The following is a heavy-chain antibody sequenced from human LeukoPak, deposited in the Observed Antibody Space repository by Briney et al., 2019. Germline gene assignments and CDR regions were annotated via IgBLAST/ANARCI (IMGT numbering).Heavy chain of an antibody. Sequence: GGSLRLSCAGSGFTFSRYWLNWVRQAPGKGLEWISYIRTSATIIYYADSVRDRFTVSRDNAKNLLYLQMNSLRVEDTAVYYCARDGDSSSYYGDFDYWGQGTLVTVSS. V-gene: IGHV3-48*03. J-gene: IGHJ4*02. CDR1: GFTFSRYW. CDR3: ARDGDSSSYYGDFDY. D-gene: IGHD6-13*01. CDR2: IRTSATII.